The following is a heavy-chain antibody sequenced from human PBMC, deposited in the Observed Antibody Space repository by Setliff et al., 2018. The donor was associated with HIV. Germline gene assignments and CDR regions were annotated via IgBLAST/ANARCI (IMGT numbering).Heavy chain of an antibody. V-gene: IGHV4-34*01. J-gene: IGHJ6*03. D-gene: IGHD3-10*01. CDR1: GGSFSRYY. CDR3: ASLDGSESPYIYYYYMDV. Sequence: SETLSLTCAVYGGSFSRYYWGWIRQPPGKGLEWIGSINYRGNTYYNPSLKSRAAISVDTSKNQISLKLSSVTAADTAVYYCASLDGSESPYIYYYYMDVWGEGTAVTVSS. CDR2: INYRGNT.